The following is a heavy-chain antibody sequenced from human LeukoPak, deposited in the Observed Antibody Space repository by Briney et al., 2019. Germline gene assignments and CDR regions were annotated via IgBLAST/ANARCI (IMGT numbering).Heavy chain of an antibody. Sequence: SSETLSLTCTVSGGSISTRDYYWGWIRQPPGTGLEWIASIYYTGSTYYSPSLRSRATMSVDTSKNQFSLELSAVTAADTAFYYCARVVYYYDVSGYSFDLWGRGTLVAVSS. CDR1: GGSISTRDYY. CDR3: ARVVYYYDVSGYSFDL. D-gene: IGHD3-22*01. J-gene: IGHJ2*01. CDR2: IYYTGST. V-gene: IGHV4-39*01.